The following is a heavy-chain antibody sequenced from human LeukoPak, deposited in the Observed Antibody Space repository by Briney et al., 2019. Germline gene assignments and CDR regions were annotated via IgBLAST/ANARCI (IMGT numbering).Heavy chain of an antibody. V-gene: IGHV1-2*02. J-gene: IGHJ4*02. CDR1: EYTFTGYY. CDR3: ARPYYDFWSGSYPLDY. Sequence: ASVKVSCKASEYTFTGYYMHWVRQAPGQGLEWMGWINPNSGGTNYAQKFQGRVTMTRDTSISTAYMELSRLRSDDTAVYYCARPYYDFWSGSYPLDYWGQGTLVAVSS. D-gene: IGHD3-3*01. CDR2: INPNSGGT.